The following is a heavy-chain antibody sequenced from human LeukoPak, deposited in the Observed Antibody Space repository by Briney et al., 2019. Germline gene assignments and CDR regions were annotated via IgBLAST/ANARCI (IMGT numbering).Heavy chain of an antibody. D-gene: IGHD3-10*01. J-gene: IGHJ3*02. CDR1: GYNFSTYW. Sequence: GESLKISCKGSGYNFSTYWIGWVRQMPGKGLEWMGIIYPGDSDTRYSPSFQGKVTISADKSISTAYLQWSSLKASDIAMYYCARPMIRGAIGAFDIWGQGTVVTVSS. CDR3: ARPMIRGAIGAFDI. V-gene: IGHV5-51*01. CDR2: IYPGDSDT.